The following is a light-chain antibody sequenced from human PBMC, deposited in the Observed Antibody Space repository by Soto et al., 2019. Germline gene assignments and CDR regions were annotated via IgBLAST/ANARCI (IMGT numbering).Light chain of an antibody. Sequence: DIQMTQSPSSLSASVGDRVTITCRASQSISSYLNWYQQKLGKAPKLLMFAASTLQSGVPSRFSGSGSGTEFTLTISSLQPEDFATYYCQQSFSAPQTFGPGTKLEIK. V-gene: IGKV1-39*01. CDR2: AAS. CDR1: QSISSY. CDR3: QQSFSAPQT. J-gene: IGKJ2*01.